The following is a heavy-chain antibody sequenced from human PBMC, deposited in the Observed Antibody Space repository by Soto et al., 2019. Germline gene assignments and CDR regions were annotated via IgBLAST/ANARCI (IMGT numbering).Heavy chain of an antibody. V-gene: IGHV3-33*01. J-gene: IGHJ4*02. CDR2: IWWDASEK. CDR1: GFRFRNYG. CDR3: ARGPQDYGDKILEY. Sequence: PGESLKISCAASGFRFRNYGMHWVRQAPGKGLEWVAVIWWDASEKYYGDAVRGRFTISRDNSKNTLYLQMISLRVEDTAVYYCARGPQDYGDKILEYWGQGTLVTVSS. D-gene: IGHD4-17*01.